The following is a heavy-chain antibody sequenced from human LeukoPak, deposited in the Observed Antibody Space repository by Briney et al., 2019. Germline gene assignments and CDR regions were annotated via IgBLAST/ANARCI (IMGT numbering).Heavy chain of an antibody. Sequence: ASVKVSCKASGYTFTSYGISWVRQAPGQGLEWMGWISAYNGNTNYPQKLQGRVTMTTDTSTSTAYMELRSLRSDDTAVYYCARDHTIFGVRSFGYWGQGTLVTVSS. CDR1: GYTFTSYG. J-gene: IGHJ4*02. CDR3: ARDHTIFGVRSFGY. V-gene: IGHV1-18*01. D-gene: IGHD3-3*01. CDR2: ISAYNGNT.